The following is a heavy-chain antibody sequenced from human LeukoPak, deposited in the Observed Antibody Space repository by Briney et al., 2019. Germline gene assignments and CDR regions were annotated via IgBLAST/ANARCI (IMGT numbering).Heavy chain of an antibody. J-gene: IGHJ4*02. CDR1: GFTVSSNY. CDR2: IYSGGST. Sequence: GGSLRLSCAASGFTVSSNYMSWVRQAPGKGLEWVSVIYSGGSTYYADSVKGRFTISRDNSKNTLYLQMNSLRAEDTAVYYCSGSAAQPVNNYFDYWGQGTLVTVSS. D-gene: IGHD1-26*01. CDR3: SGSAAQPVNNYFDY. V-gene: IGHV3-53*01.